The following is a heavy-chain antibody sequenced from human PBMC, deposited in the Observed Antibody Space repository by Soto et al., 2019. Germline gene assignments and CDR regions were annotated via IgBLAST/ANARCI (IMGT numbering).Heavy chain of an antibody. CDR3: ARRIAVAGDAFDI. V-gene: IGHV5-51*01. CDR2: IYPGDSDT. CDR1: GNSFTSSW. Sequence: GESLKLSCKGSGNSFTSSWIGCVRQLPGKGLEWMGIIYPGDSDTRYSPSFQGQVTISADKSISTAYLQWSSLKASDTAMYYCARRIAVAGDAFDIWGQGKMVTVS. D-gene: IGHD6-19*01. J-gene: IGHJ3*02.